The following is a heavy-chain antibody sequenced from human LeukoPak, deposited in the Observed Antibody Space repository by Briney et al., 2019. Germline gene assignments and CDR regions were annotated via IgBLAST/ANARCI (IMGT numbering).Heavy chain of an antibody. V-gene: IGHV4-61*02. Sequence: PSETLSLTCTVSGGSISSGSYYWSWIRQPAGKGLEWIGRIYTSGSTNYNPSLKSRVTISVDTSKNQFSLKLSSVTAADTAVYYCARSSSTCWNFDYWGQGTLVTVSS. CDR2: IYTSGST. D-gene: IGHD2-2*01. J-gene: IGHJ4*02. CDR3: ARSSSTCWNFDY. CDR1: GGSISSGSYY.